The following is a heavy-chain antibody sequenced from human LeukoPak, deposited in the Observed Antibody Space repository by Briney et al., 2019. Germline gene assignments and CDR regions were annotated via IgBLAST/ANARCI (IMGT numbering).Heavy chain of an antibody. V-gene: IGHV1-46*01. Sequence: ASVKVSCKASGYTFTSCGISWVRQAPGQGLERVGIINLNAVTTRYAQKFQGRITVTRDTSTSTVYMELSSLRSEDTAVYFCAREGAAEAKNFDYWGQGTLVIVSS. CDR1: GYTFTSCG. D-gene: IGHD6-25*01. J-gene: IGHJ4*02. CDR2: INLNAVTT. CDR3: AREGAAEAKNFDY.